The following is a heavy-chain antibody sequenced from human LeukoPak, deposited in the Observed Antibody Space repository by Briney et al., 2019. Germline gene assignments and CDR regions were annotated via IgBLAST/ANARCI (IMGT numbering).Heavy chain of an antibody. CDR1: GYTFDSYG. J-gene: IGHJ3*02. CDR2: ISPYNDYT. Sequence: ASVKVSCKSSGYTFDSYGISWVRQAPGRGLEWMGWISPYNDYTNYAQKFQGRVTMTTDTSTSTAYMELRSLRSDDTAVYYCGRWYCSSTSCYAGPFDIWGQGTMVTVSS. D-gene: IGHD2-2*01. V-gene: IGHV1-18*04. CDR3: GRWYCSSTSCYAGPFDI.